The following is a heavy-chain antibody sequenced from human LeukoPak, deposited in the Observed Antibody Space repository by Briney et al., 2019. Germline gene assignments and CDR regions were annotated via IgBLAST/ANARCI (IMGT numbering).Heavy chain of an antibody. Sequence: PGGSLRLSCAASGFTFSSYAMSWVRQAPGKGLEWVSXXSGSGGSTYYADSVKGRFTISRDNSKNTLYLQMNSLRAEDTAVYYCAKEDHYYGSGSYPDYWGQGTLVTVSS. V-gene: IGHV3-23*01. CDR1: GFTFSSYA. CDR3: AKEDHYYGSGSYPDY. J-gene: IGHJ4*02. D-gene: IGHD3-10*01. CDR2: XSGSGGST.